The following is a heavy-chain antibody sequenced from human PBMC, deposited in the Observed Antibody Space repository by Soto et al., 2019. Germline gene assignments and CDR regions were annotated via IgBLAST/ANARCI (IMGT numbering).Heavy chain of an antibody. V-gene: IGHV3-33*01. CDR2: IWDDGNKK. J-gene: IGHJ3*02. CDR3: VRGGNDAGAFDI. Sequence: QVQLVESGGDVVQPGRSLRLSCAASGFTFSHYGLHWVRQTPGKGLEWVAVIWDDGNKKFYADSVKGRFTISRDNSENMLYLQMNSLRAEDTAVYFCVRGGNDAGAFDIWGQGTMVTVFS. D-gene: IGHD3-16*01. CDR1: GFTFSHYG.